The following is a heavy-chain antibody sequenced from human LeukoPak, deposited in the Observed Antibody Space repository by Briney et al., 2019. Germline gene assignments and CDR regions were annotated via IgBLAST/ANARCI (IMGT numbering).Heavy chain of an antibody. Sequence: PGGSLRLSCTASGFTFSIIALTGVRQAPGKGLEWVSTIRSNGDTAYNADSVNGRFTISRDNSKNTLYLQMDSLRVEDTAIYYCAKGQELDDGVFDSWGQGTLVTVSS. V-gene: IGHV3-23*01. CDR1: GFTFSIIA. D-gene: IGHD1-1*01. J-gene: IGHJ4*02. CDR3: AKGQELDDGVFDS. CDR2: IRSNGDTA.